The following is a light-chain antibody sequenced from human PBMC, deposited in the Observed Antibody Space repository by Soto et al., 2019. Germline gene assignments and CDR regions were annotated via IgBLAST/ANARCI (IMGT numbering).Light chain of an antibody. CDR1: QSVSSSY. CDR2: GAS. V-gene: IGKV3-20*01. Sequence: VLTQSPATLSLSPGERATLSCRASQSVSSSYLAWYQQQPGQAPRLLIYGASSRATGIPDRFSGSGSGTDFTLTISRLEPEDFAVYYCQQYGSSLSITFGQGTRLEIK. J-gene: IGKJ5*01. CDR3: QQYGSSLSIT.